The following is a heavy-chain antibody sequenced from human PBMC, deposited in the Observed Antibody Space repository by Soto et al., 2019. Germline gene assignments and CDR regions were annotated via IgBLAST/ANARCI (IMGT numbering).Heavy chain of an antibody. J-gene: IGHJ5*02. CDR1: GRTFSSYA. D-gene: IGHD5-18*01. V-gene: IGHV1-69*13. CDR3: ARVNSYGSFWFDP. Sequence: GASVKVSCKASGRTFSSYAISWVRQAPGQGLEWMGGIIPIFGTANYAQKFQGRVTITADESTSTAYMELSSLRSEDTAVYYCARVNSYGSFWFDPWGQGTLVTVSS. CDR2: IIPIFGTA.